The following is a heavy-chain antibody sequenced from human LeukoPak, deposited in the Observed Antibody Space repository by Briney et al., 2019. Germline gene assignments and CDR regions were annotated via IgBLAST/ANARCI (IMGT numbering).Heavy chain of an antibody. CDR3: ARDRGGAYDFWSGYYTGYFDY. CDR1: GFTFSNYG. V-gene: IGHV3-30*02. CDR2: IRYDGNNK. D-gene: IGHD3-3*01. Sequence: PGGSLRLSCGASGFTFSNYGMLWVRQAPGKGLDWVAFIRYDGNNKLYADSVKGRFTISGDNSKNTLYLQMNSLRAEDTAVYYCARDRGGAYDFWSGYYTGYFDYWGQGTLVPVSS. J-gene: IGHJ4*02.